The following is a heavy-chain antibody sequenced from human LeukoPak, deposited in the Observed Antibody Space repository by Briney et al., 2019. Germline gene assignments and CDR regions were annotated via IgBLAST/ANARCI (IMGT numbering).Heavy chain of an antibody. D-gene: IGHD3-10*01. Sequence: SETLSLTCSVSGGSLSSYYWSWIRQPPGKGLEWIGYISYSGSTNYNPSLKSRVTISVDTSKNQFSLKLSSVTAADTAVYYCARTTMVRGTYYMDVWGKGTTVTISS. V-gene: IGHV4-59*01. CDR1: GGSLSSYY. J-gene: IGHJ6*03. CDR2: ISYSGST. CDR3: ARTTMVRGTYYMDV.